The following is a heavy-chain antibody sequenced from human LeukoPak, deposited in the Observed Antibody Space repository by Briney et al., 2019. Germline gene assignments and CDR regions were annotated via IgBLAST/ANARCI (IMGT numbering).Heavy chain of an antibody. CDR1: GFTVSSNY. J-gene: IGHJ4*02. CDR3: ARVLYYGSGYFDY. Sequence: GSLRLSCAASGFTVSSNYMRWVRQAPGKGLEWVSVIYSGASTYYADSVKGRFTISRDNSKNTLYLQMNSLRAEDTAVYYCARVLYYGSGYFDYWGQGTLVTVSS. D-gene: IGHD3-10*01. CDR2: IYSGAST. V-gene: IGHV3-53*01.